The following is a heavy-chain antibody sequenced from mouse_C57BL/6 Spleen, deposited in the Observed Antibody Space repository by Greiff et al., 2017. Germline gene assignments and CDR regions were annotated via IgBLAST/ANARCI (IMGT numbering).Heavy chain of an antibody. V-gene: IGHV2-2*01. J-gene: IGHJ2*01. Sequence: VKLVESGPGLVQPSQSLSITCTVSGFSLTSYGVHWVRQSPGKGLEWLGVIWSGGSTDYNAAFISRLSISKDNSKSQVFFKMNSLQADDTAIYYCARNPMVTTECYFDYWGQGTTLTVSS. CDR1: GFSLTSYG. CDR2: IWSGGST. D-gene: IGHD2-2*01. CDR3: ARNPMVTTECYFDY.